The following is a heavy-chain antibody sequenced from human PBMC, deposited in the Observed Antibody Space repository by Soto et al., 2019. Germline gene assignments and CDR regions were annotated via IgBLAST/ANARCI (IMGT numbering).Heavy chain of an antibody. CDR3: AKDTCSSTSCKQDV. CDR1: GFTFSSYA. Sequence: GGSLRLSCVASGFTFSSYAMSWVRQAPGKGLEWVSAISGSGGSTYYADSVKGRFTISRDNSKNTLYLQMNSLRAEDTAVYYCAKDTCSSTSCKQDVWGKGTTVTVS. CDR2: ISGSGGST. D-gene: IGHD2-2*01. J-gene: IGHJ6*03. V-gene: IGHV3-23*01.